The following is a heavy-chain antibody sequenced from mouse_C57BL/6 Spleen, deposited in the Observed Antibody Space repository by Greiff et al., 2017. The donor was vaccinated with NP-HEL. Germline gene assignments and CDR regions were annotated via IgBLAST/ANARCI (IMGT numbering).Heavy chain of an antibody. J-gene: IGHJ2*01. CDR2: IYPEDGDT. CDR3: TFYDDGGY. Sequence: EVQLQQSGAELVRPGASVKLSCTASGFTITDYYMHWVKQRPEQGLEWIGRIYPEDGDTEYAPKFQGKATMTADTSTNTAYLRLSSLTSEDTSVYYCTFYDDGGYWGQGTTLTVSS. V-gene: IGHV14-1*01. D-gene: IGHD2-4*01. CDR1: GFTITDYY.